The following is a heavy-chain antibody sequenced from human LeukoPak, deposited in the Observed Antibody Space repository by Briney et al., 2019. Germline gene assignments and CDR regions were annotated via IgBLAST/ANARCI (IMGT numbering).Heavy chain of an antibody. J-gene: IGHJ5*02. Sequence: SGTLSLTCAVSGASISSSYWWSWVRQPPGKGLEWIGEIYHSGTTNYNPSLKSRVSISVDKSKSQFSLKLSSVTAADTAVYYCASLPVTTRLKWFDPWGQGTLVTVSS. V-gene: IGHV4-4*02. CDR2: IYHSGTT. CDR3: ASLPVTTRLKWFDP. D-gene: IGHD4-17*01. CDR1: GASISSSYW.